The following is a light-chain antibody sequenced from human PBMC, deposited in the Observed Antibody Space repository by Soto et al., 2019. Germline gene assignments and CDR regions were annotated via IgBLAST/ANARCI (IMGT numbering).Light chain of an antibody. J-gene: IGKJ5*01. Sequence: EIVLTQSPGTLSLSPGERATLSCRASQTVASNYLAWYQHKPGQAPRLLIYGASSRASGISDRFSGSGSGTDFTLAISRVEPEDCAVYYCQQFDYLITFGQGTRLEIK. CDR1: QTVASNY. V-gene: IGKV3-20*01. CDR2: GAS. CDR3: QQFDYLIT.